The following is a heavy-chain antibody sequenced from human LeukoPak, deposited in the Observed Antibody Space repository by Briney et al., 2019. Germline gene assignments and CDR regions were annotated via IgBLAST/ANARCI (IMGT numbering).Heavy chain of an antibody. D-gene: IGHD6-13*01. Sequence: SETLSLTCTVSGGSISSYYWSWIRQPPGKGLEWIGYIYYSGSTNYNPSLKSRVTISVDTSKNQFSLKLSSVTAADTAVYYCARVGWIAAAAFDYWGQGTLVTVSS. J-gene: IGHJ4*02. CDR1: GGSISSYY. V-gene: IGHV4-59*01. CDR2: IYYSGST. CDR3: ARVGWIAAAAFDY.